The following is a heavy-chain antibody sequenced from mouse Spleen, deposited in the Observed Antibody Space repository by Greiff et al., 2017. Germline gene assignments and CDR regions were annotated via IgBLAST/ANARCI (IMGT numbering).Heavy chain of an antibody. CDR3: ARTGYYKFAY. D-gene: IGHD1-1*01. J-gene: IGHJ3*01. Sequence: EVQLQQSGTVLARPGASVKMSCKASGYSFTSYWMHWVKQRPGQGLEWIGAIYPGNSDTSYNQKFKGKATLTVDTSSSTAYMQLSSLTSEDSAVYYCARTGYYKFAYWGQGTLVTVSA. V-gene: IGHV1-5*01. CDR2: IYPGNSDT. CDR1: GYSFTSYW.